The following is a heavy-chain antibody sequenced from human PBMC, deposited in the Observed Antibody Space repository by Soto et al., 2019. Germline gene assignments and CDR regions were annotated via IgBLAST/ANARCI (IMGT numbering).Heavy chain of an antibody. D-gene: IGHD1-26*01. J-gene: IGHJ4*02. V-gene: IGHV3-11*05. CDR1: GFTFSDYY. CDR2: ISSSNSYT. Sequence: PGGSLRLSCAASGFTFSDYYMSWIRQAPGRGLEWVSYISSSNSYTNYADSVKGRFTISRDNAKNSLYLQMNSLRAEDTAVYYCARDLGELLRPGKFDYWGQGTLVTVSS. CDR3: ARDLGELLRPGKFDY.